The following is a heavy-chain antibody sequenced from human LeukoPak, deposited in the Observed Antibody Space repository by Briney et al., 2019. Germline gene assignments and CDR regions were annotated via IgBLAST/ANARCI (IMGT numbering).Heavy chain of an antibody. CDR2: IKSKVDGGTT. J-gene: IGHJ5*02. CDR1: GFTFSHAW. V-gene: IGHV3-15*01. Sequence: GGSLRLSCAASGFTFSHAWMSWVGQAPGKGLEWVGRIKSKVDGGTTDYAAPAKGRFFISRDDSKNTQYLQMNSLRAEDTAVYYCAKAPEGSGSFLYNWFDPWGQGTLVTVSS. CDR3: AKAPEGSGSFLYNWFDP. D-gene: IGHD3-10*01.